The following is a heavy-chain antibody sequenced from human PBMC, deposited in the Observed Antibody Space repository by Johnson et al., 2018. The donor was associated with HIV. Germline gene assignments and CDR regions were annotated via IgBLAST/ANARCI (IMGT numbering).Heavy chain of an antibody. V-gene: IGHV3-20*04. CDR2: INWNGGNT. D-gene: IGHD4-17*01. CDR3: ATGSPTVTTNAFDI. J-gene: IGHJ3*02. Sequence: VLLVESGGVVVQPGGSLRLSCAASGFTFDDYGMSWVRQAPGKGLEWVSGINWNGGNTDYADSVKGRFTISRDNAKNSLYLQMNSLRAEDTAVYYCATGSPTVTTNAFDIWGQGTMVTVSS. CDR1: GFTFDDYG.